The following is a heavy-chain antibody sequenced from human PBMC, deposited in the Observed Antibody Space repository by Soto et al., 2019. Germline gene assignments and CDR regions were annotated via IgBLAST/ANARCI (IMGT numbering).Heavy chain of an antibody. Sequence: EVHLAESGGGLAQPGGSLRLSCAASGFTLSGYAMDWVRQAPGKGLEYVSGISSNGVGTYYANVVHCRFTISRDNSKNTVYLQMGSLRPEDMAVYYCARRARPDFYYMAVWGKGTTVTVSS. CDR1: GFTLSGYA. CDR2: ISSNGVGT. D-gene: IGHD6-6*01. J-gene: IGHJ6*03. V-gene: IGHV3-64*01. CDR3: ARRARPDFYYMAV.